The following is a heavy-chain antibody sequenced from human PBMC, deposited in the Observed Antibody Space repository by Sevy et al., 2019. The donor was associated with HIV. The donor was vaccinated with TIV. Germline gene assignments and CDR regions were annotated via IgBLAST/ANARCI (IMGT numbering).Heavy chain of an antibody. CDR2: IYHSGST. V-gene: IGHV4-38-2*01. Sequence: SETLSLTCAVSGYSISSGYYWGWIRQPPGKGLEWIGSIYHSGSTYYNPSLKSRVTISVDTSKNQFSLKLSSVTAADTAVYYCARHPLRGYSSSLDAFDIWGQGTMVTVSS. D-gene: IGHD6-6*01. CDR1: GYSISSGYY. CDR3: ARHPLRGYSSSLDAFDI. J-gene: IGHJ3*02.